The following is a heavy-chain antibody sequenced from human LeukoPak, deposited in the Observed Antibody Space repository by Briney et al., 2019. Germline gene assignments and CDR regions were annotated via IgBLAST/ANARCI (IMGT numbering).Heavy chain of an antibody. CDR2: ISGSGSNT. D-gene: IGHD4-17*01. CDR3: AKSLTVTTRIHSIDP. J-gene: IGHJ4*02. V-gene: IGHV3-23*01. Sequence: GGSLRLSCAVSGITFTNVWVSWVRQAPGKGLEWVSSISGSGSNTYYADSVKGQFTISRDSSKSTLYLQMNSLRAEDTAVYYCAKSLTVTTRIHSIDPRGQGTLVTVSS. CDR1: GITFTNVW.